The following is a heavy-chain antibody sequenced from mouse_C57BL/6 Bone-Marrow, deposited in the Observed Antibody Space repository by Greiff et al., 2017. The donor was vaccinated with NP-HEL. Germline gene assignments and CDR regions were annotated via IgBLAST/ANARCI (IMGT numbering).Heavy chain of an antibody. CDR1: GYTFTSYW. CDR2: IDPSDSYT. D-gene: IGHD1-1*01. J-gene: IGHJ4*01. Sequence: QVQLQQPGPELVMPGASVKLSCKASGYTFTSYWMHWVKQSPGKGLEWIGEIDPSDSYTNYNQKFKGKSTLTVDKSSSTAYMQLSSLTSEDSAVYYCAREMYNTVVEDYAMDYWGQGTAVTVSS. CDR3: AREMYNTVVEDYAMDY. V-gene: IGHV1-69*01.